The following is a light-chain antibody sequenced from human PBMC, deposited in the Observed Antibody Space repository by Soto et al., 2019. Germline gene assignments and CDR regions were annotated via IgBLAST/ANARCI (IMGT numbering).Light chain of an antibody. Sequence: EIVMTQSPATLSVSPGERATLSCRASQNIHNNLAWFQQKPGQAPTFLIYGASTRATGIPARFSGSGSGTEFTLTISSLQSEDFAVYYCQQYVSSPRTFGQGTKVEI. V-gene: IGKV3-15*01. CDR2: GAS. CDR3: QQYVSSPRT. J-gene: IGKJ1*01. CDR1: QNIHNN.